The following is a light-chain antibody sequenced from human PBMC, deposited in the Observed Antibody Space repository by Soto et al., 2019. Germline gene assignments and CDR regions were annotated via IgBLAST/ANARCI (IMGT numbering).Light chain of an antibody. V-gene: IGKV1-33*01. CDR1: QDINNY. CDR2: DAS. CDR3: QQYGNLPFT. J-gene: IGKJ4*01. Sequence: DVQLTQSPSSLSASVGHRVTVICQASQDINNYLNWYQQKPGKAPKVLIYDASNLKPGVPPRFSGSRSGTDFTFTISSLQIEDIATYYCQQYGNLPFTFGGGTKVDIK.